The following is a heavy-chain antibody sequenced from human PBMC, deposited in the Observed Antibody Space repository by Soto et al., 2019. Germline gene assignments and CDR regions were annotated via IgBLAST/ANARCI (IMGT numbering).Heavy chain of an antibody. Sequence: QVPLVQSGAEVKKPGASVKVSCKASGYTFTSYAMHWVRQAPGQRLEWMGWINAGNGNTKYSQKFQGRVTITRDTSASTAYMELSSLRSEDTAVYYCARASRFLEWLLPFDYWGQGTLVTVSS. CDR1: GYTFTSYA. CDR2: INAGNGNT. J-gene: IGHJ4*01. V-gene: IGHV1-3*01. D-gene: IGHD3-3*01. CDR3: ARASRFLEWLLPFDY.